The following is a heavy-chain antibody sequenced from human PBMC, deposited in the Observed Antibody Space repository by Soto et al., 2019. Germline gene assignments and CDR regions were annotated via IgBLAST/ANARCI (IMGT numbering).Heavy chain of an antibody. CDR2: IKQDGSEK. CDR1: GFTFSSYW. D-gene: IGHD2-2*02. V-gene: IGHV3-7*05. J-gene: IGHJ6*02. Sequence: ARSLRLSCAASGFTFSSYWMSWVRQAPGKGLEWVANIKQDGSEKYYVDSVKGRFTISRDNAKNSLYLQMNSLRAEDTAVYYCAREGYTRLAKDYYYYYGMDVWGQGTTVTVSS. CDR3: AREGYTRLAKDYYYYYGMDV.